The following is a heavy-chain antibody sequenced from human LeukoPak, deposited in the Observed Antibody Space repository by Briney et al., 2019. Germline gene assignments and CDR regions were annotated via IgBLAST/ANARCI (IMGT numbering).Heavy chain of an antibody. Sequence: SETLSLTCTVSGGSISSGSYYWSWIRQPAGKGLEWIGRIYTSGSTNYNPSLKSRVTISVDTSKNQFSLKLSSVTAADTAVYYCARDRVVVVPAAKRIYNWYDPWGQGTLVTVSS. CDR2: IYTSGST. J-gene: IGHJ5*02. CDR1: GGSISSGSYY. D-gene: IGHD2-2*01. V-gene: IGHV4-61*02. CDR3: ARDRVVVVPAAKRIYNWYDP.